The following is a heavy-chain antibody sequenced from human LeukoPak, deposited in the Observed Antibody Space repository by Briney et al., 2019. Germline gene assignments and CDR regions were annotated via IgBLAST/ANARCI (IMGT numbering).Heavy chain of an antibody. CDR3: ARGGGRARFDI. CDR1: GFTFSSYA. V-gene: IGHV3-30*04. Sequence: GGSLRLSCAASGFTFSSYAMHWVRQAPGKGMEWVAVISYDGSNKYYADSVKGRFTISRDNSKNTLYLQMNSLTAEDTAVYYCARGGGRARFDIWGKGQWSPSLQ. J-gene: IGHJ3*02. CDR2: ISYDGSNK. D-gene: IGHD2-15*01.